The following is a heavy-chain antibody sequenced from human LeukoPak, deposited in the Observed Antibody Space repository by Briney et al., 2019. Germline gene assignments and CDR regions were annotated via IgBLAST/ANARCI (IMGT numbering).Heavy chain of an antibody. D-gene: IGHD2-21*02. Sequence: SESLSLTCTVSGGSISGCSWSWVRQPAGKGLEWIWPIYSSGSTTYNPSLESRVTTSADTSKNQYSLMLSSVTAADTAVYYYTGDGGYCGGDCFVDVWGKGTTVTVSS. CDR2: IYSSGST. V-gene: IGHV4-4*07. CDR1: GGSISGCS. CDR3: TGDGGYCGGDCFVDV. J-gene: IGHJ6*04.